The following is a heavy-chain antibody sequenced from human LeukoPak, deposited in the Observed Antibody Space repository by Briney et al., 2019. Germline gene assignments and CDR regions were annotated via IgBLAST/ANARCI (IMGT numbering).Heavy chain of an antibody. J-gene: IGHJ5*02. V-gene: IGHV4-31*03. CDR3: ARSKKSSSSWFDP. CDR2: IYYSGST. Sequence: PSQTLSLTCTVSGGSISSGGYYWSWIRQTPGRGLEWIGYIYYSGSTYYNPSLKSRVTISVDTSKNQFSLKLSSVTAADTAVYYCARSKKSSSSWFDPWGQGTLVTVSS. D-gene: IGHD6-13*01. CDR1: GGSISSGGYY.